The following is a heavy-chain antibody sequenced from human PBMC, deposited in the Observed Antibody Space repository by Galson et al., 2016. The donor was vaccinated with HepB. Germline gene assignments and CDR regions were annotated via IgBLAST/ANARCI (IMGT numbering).Heavy chain of an antibody. CDR1: GGSFSGQY. CDR2: INHRGSS. D-gene: IGHD5-12*01. V-gene: IGHV4-34*01. Sequence: SETLSLTCAVNGGSFSGQYWRWIRQPPGKGLEWIGEINHRGSSNYNPSLRGRVTMSVDTSANQFSLKLNSVTAADTAGYYCSRDPMYGGFGDVWARGILVTVSS. J-gene: IGHJ4*02. CDR3: SRDPMYGGFGDV.